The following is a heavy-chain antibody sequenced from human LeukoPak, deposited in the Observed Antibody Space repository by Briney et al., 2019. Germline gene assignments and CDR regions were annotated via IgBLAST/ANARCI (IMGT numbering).Heavy chain of an antibody. V-gene: IGHV4-38-2*01. D-gene: IGHD3-22*01. CDR3: ALGYPPYYFDY. J-gene: IGHJ4*02. CDR1: GYSISSGYY. CDR2: IYHSGST. Sequence: SETLSLTCAVSGYSISSGYYWGWIRQPPGKGLEWIGSIYHSGSTYYNPSLKSRVTISVDTSKNQFSLKLSSVTAADTAVYYCALGYPPYYFDYWGQGTLVTVSS.